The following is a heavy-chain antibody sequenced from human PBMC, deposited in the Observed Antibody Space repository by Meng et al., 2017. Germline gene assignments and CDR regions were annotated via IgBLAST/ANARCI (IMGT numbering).Heavy chain of an antibody. Sequence: SETLSLTCTVAGGSISSGSYYWSWIRQPAGKGLEWIGRIYTSGSTNYNPSLKSRVTISVDTSKNQFSLKLSSVTAADTAVYYCAREGIWGSALDYWGQGTLVTVSS. CDR1: GGSISSGSYY. J-gene: IGHJ4*02. D-gene: IGHD3-10*01. CDR3: AREGIWGSALDY. V-gene: IGHV4-61*02. CDR2: IYTSGST.